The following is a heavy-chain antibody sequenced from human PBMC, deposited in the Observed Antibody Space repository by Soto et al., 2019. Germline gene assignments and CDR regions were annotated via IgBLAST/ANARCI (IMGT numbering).Heavy chain of an antibody. D-gene: IGHD6-6*01. CDR2: IIPIFGTA. Sequence: SVKVSCKASGGTFSSYAISWVRQAPGQGLEWMGGIIPIFGTANYAQKFQGRVTITADESTSTAYMELSSLRSEDTAVYYCARDTEGDGSSSEYNWFDPWGQGTLVTVSS. CDR1: GGTFSSYA. CDR3: ARDTEGDGSSSEYNWFDP. J-gene: IGHJ5*02. V-gene: IGHV1-69*13.